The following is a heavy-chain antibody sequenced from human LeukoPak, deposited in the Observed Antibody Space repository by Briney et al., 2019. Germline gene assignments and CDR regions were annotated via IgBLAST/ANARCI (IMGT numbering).Heavy chain of an antibody. D-gene: IGHD5-12*01. V-gene: IGHV4-4*07. CDR1: GGSISGYF. CDR2: IYSSSSS. CDR3: AREPTSGREPTSGRPLDY. Sequence: SETLSLTCTVSGGSISGYFWSWIRQPAGKGLEWIGRIYSSSSSNYNPSLKSRVTMSLDTSKNHLSLNLSSVTAADTAVYYCAREPTSGREPTSGRPLDYWGQGTLVTVSS. J-gene: IGHJ4*02.